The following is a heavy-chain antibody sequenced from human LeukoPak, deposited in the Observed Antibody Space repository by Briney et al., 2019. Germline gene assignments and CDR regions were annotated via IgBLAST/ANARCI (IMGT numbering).Heavy chain of an antibody. J-gene: IGHJ4*02. CDR3: ASSHDSSGND. CDR2: IKYDGTHK. Sequence: GGSLRLSCVASGISFSSYWMAWVRQAPGKGLEWVANIKYDGTHKFYADSVKGRFTISRDNAKNSLFLEMNSLTADDTAVYFCASSHDSSGNDWGQGTLVTISS. D-gene: IGHD3-22*01. CDR1: GISFSSYW. V-gene: IGHV3-7*01.